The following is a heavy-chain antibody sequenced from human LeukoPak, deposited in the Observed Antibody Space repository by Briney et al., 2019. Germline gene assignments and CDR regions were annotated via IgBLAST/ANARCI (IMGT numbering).Heavy chain of an antibody. CDR3: ARVYYDILTGYQYYFDY. J-gene: IGHJ4*02. CDR2: IYYSGNT. Sequence: PSETLSLTCTVSGVSISSSNSYWGWIRQPPGKGLEWIGSIYYSGNTYYNASLKSQVSISIDTSKNQFSLRLTSVTAADTAVYYCARVYYDILTGYQYYFDYWGQGTLVTVSS. D-gene: IGHD3-9*01. V-gene: IGHV4-39*01. CDR1: GVSISSSNSY.